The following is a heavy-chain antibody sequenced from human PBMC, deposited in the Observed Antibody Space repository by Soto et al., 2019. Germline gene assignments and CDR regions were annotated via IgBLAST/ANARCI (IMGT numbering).Heavy chain of an antibody. V-gene: IGHV4-4*02. J-gene: IGHJ6*02. CDR2: IYHSGST. CDR1: GGSISSSNW. Sequence: QVQLQESGPGLVKPSGTLSLTCAVSGGSISSSNWWSWVRQPPGKGLEWIGEIYHSGSTNYNPSLKSRVTISVDKSKTQVSLKLSSVTAADTAVYYCAREGYYDYVWGSYRAYGIDVWGQGTTVTVSS. CDR3: AREGYYDYVWGSYRAYGIDV. D-gene: IGHD3-16*02.